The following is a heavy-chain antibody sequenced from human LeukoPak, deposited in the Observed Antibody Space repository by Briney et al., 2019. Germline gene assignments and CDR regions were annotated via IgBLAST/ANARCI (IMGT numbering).Heavy chain of an antibody. CDR2: IYHSGRV. CDR3: ARSRGGGDYYYGSGSYYFPDY. Sequence: SETLSLTCTVSGYSLSDGYFWAWIRQTPGKGLEWIGSIYHSGRVYYNPSLNSRVTISLDASENQIALKVGSVTAADTAVYYCARSRGGGDYYYGSGSYYFPDYWGQGTLVTVSS. J-gene: IGHJ4*02. V-gene: IGHV4-38-2*02. CDR1: GYSLSDGYF. D-gene: IGHD3-10*01.